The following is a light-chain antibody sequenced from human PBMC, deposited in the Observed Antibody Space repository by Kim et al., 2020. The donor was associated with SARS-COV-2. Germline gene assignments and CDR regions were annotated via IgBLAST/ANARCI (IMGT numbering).Light chain of an antibody. J-gene: IGKJ1*01. CDR1: QDISNY. CDR2: AAS. CDR3: QKYNSAPRA. Sequence: DIQITQSPSSLSASVGDRVTITCRASQDISNYLAWYQQKPGTVPRLLVYAASTLQSGVPSRFSGSGSGTDFTLTIASLQPEDVATYYCQKYNSAPRAFGQGTKVDIK. V-gene: IGKV1-27*01.